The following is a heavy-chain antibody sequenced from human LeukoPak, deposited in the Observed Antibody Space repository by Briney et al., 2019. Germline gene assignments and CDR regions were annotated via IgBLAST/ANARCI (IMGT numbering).Heavy chain of an antibody. CDR1: GFTFSSYA. CDR2: ISGSGGST. V-gene: IGHV3-23*01. J-gene: IGHJ6*03. Sequence: GGSLRLSCAASGFTFSSYAMSWVRQAPGKGLEWVSAISGSGGSTYYADSVKGRFTISRDNSKNTLYLQMGSLRAEDMAVYYCARGEYSSSFLAWYYYMDVWGKGTTVTVSS. CDR3: ARGEYSSSFLAWYYYMDV. D-gene: IGHD6-6*01.